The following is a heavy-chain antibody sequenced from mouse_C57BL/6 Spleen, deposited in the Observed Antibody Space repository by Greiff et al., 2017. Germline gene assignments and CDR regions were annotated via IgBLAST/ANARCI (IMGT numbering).Heavy chain of an antibody. Sequence: QVQLQQPGAELVRPGSSVKLSCKASGYTFTSYWMHWVKQRPIQGLEWIGNIDPSDSETHYNQKFKGKAILTADKSSSTAYMELRSLTAEDSAVYYCTRVATGYFDYGGQGTTRTVSS. CDR1: GYTFTSYW. J-gene: IGHJ2*01. CDR2: IDPSDSET. V-gene: IGHV1-52*01. CDR3: TRVATGYFDY.